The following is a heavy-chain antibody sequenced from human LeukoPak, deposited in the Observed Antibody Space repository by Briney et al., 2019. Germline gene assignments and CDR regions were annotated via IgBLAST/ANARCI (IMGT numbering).Heavy chain of an antibody. D-gene: IGHD6-6*01. CDR3: ARIAHSSSPPDPYYYYYYMDV. CDR2: IYYSGST. CDR1: GGSISSYY. J-gene: IGHJ6*03. Sequence: SETLSLTCTVSGGSISSYYWSWIRQPPGKGLEWIGSIYYSGSTNYNPSLKSRVTISVDTSKNQFSLKLSSVTAADTAVYYCARIAHSSSPPDPYYYYYYMDVWGKGTTVTVSS. V-gene: IGHV4-59*01.